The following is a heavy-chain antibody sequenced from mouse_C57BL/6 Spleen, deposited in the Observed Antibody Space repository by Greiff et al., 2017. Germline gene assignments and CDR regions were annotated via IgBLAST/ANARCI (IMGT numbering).Heavy chain of an antibody. V-gene: IGHV1-81*01. Sequence: VQLQQSGAELARPGASVKLSCKASGYTFTSYGISWVKQRTGQGLEWIGEIYPRSGNTYYNEKFKGKATLTADKSSSTAYMELRSLTSEDSAVYFCAREGSGYVGFAYWGQGTLVTVSA. CDR1: GYTFTSYG. J-gene: IGHJ3*01. CDR2: IYPRSGNT. CDR3: AREGSGYVGFAY. D-gene: IGHD3-2*02.